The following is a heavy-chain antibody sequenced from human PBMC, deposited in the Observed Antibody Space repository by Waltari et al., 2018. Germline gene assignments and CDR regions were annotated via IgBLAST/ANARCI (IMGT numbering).Heavy chain of an antibody. D-gene: IGHD3-16*01. J-gene: IGHJ4*02. V-gene: IGHV4-39*01. CDR2: IYYSGCT. Sequence: QLQLQESGPGLVKPSETLSLTCTVSGGSISSSSYYWGWIRQPPGKGLEWIGSIYYSGCTYYSPSLKSRVTISVDTSKNQFSLKLSSVTAADTAVYYCASLFYYDRPYWGQGTLVTVSS. CDR3: ASLFYYDRPY. CDR1: GGSISSSSYY.